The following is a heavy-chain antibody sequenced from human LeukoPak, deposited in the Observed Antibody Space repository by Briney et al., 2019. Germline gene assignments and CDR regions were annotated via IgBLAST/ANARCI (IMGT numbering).Heavy chain of an antibody. CDR2: IYTSGST. Sequence: SETLSLTCTVSGGSIRSYYWTWIRQPARKGLEWIGRIYTSGSTNYNPSLKSRVTMSLDTSKNQFSLKLSSVTAADTAIYYCAAYCSGGSCYINDAFDIWGQGTMVTVSS. CDR3: AAYCSGGSCYINDAFDI. J-gene: IGHJ3*02. CDR1: GGSIRSYY. V-gene: IGHV4-4*07. D-gene: IGHD2-15*01.